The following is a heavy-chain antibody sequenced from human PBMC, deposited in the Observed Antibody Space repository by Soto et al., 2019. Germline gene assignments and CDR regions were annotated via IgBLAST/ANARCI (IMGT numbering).Heavy chain of an antibody. CDR2: IYPGDSDT. V-gene: IGHV5-51*01. Sequence: GESLKIACNGSGYIFTTYWIAWVRQMPGKGLEWMGIIYPGDSDTSYSPSFQGQVTISADKSISTAYLQWSSLKASDTAMYYCARRLSPLDPYYFDYWGQGTLVTVSS. CDR3: ARRLSPLDPYYFDY. CDR1: GYIFTTYW. J-gene: IGHJ4*02.